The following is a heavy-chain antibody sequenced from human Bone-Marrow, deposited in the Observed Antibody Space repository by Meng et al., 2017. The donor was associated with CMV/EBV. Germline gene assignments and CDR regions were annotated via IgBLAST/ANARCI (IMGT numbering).Heavy chain of an antibody. J-gene: IGHJ4*02. Sequence: GESLKISCAACGFTVSSNYMSWVRQAPGKGLEWVSVIYSGGSTYYADSVKGRFTISRDNSKNTLYLQMNSLRAEDTAVYYCAVRFCSGGSCAVGALGAFDYWGQGTRVTGSS. V-gene: IGHV3-53*01. CDR3: AVRFCSGGSCAVGALGAFDY. CDR1: GFTVSSNY. D-gene: IGHD2-15*01. CDR2: IYSGGST.